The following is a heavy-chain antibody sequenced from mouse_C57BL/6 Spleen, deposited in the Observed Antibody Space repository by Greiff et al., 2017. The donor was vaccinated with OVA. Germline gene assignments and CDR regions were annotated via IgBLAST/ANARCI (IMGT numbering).Heavy chain of an antibody. CDR1: GYTFTDYA. Sequence: QVQLQQSGPELVRPGVSVKISCKGSGYTFTDYAMHWVKQSHAKSLEWIGVISTYYGDASYNQKFKDKATMTVDKSSSTAYMELARLTSEDSAVYSNYYGSPYYYAMDYWGQGTSVTVSS. J-gene: IGHJ4*01. V-gene: IGHV1-67*01. D-gene: IGHD1-1*01. CDR2: ISTYYGDA. CDR3: YYGSPYYYAMDY.